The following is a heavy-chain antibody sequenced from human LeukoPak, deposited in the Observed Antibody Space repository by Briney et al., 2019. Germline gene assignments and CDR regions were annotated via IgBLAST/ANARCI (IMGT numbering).Heavy chain of an antibody. CDR1: VDSISSNSAA. V-gene: IGHV6-1*01. J-gene: IGHJ5*02. CDR3: ARGHSEAWGNWFDP. D-gene: IGHD1-26*01. Sequence: SQTLSLTCTISVDSISSNSAAWNWIRQSPSRGLKWLGRTYYRSKWYNDYAVSVKSRITINPDTSKNQFSLKLSSVTAADTAVYYCARGHSEAWGNWFDPWGQGTLVTVSS. CDR2: TYYRSKWYN.